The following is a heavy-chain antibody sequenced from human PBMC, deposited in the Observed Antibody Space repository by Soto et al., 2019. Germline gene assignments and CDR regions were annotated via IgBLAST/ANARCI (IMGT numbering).Heavy chain of an antibody. V-gene: IGHV1-8*01. CDR2: MNPNSGNT. CDR1: GYTFTSYD. Sequence: VKVSCKASGYTFTSYDINWVRQATGQGLEWMGWMNPNSGNTGYAQKFQGRVTMTRNTSISTAYMELSSLRSEDTAVYYCARGRPIGSRFSEGLFIWGQGTLVTVSS. CDR3: ARGRPIGSRFSEGLFI. J-gene: IGHJ4*02. D-gene: IGHD3-10*01.